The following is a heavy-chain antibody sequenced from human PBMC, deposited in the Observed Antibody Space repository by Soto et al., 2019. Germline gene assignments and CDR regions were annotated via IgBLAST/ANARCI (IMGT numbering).Heavy chain of an antibody. J-gene: IGHJ4*02. CDR1: GGTFSSYA. CDR2: IIPIFGTA. V-gene: IGHV1-69*01. CDR3: ARDEGGYDILTGYYKAHHFDY. Sequence: QVQLVQSGAEVKKPGSSVKVSCKASGGTFSSYAISWVRQAPGQGLEWMGGIIPIFGTANYAQKFQGRVAITADESTRTAYMELSSLRSDDTAVYYCARDEGGYDILTGYYKAHHFDYWGQGVPVTVSS. D-gene: IGHD3-9*01.